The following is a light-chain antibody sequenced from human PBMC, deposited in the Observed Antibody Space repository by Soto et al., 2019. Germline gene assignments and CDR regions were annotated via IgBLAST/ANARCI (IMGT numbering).Light chain of an antibody. V-gene: IGKV1-5*01. J-gene: IGKJ4*01. CDR3: QQVNSYPLT. Sequence: DIQMTQSPSTLSASVGDRVTITCRASQSISSWLAWYQQKPGKAPKVLIYDASSLESGGPSRFSGSGSGAEFSLTISSLQPDDFATYYCQQVNSYPLTFGGGTKVDIK. CDR1: QSISSW. CDR2: DAS.